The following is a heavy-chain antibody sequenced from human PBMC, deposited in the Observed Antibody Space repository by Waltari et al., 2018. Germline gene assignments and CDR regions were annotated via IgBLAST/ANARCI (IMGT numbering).Heavy chain of an antibody. V-gene: IGHV4-4*09. Sequence: QVQLQESGPGLVKPSETLSLTCTVPGGSIGSNYWSWMRQPPGKGLEWSGYIYTSGGTNYNPSLKSRVTISIDTSKNQFSLKLTSVTAADTAVYYCARVGSSHWVSRFNLWGRGTLVSVSS. D-gene: IGHD2-2*01. J-gene: IGHJ4*02. CDR2: IYTSGGT. CDR3: ARVGSSHWVSRFNL. CDR1: GGSIGSNY.